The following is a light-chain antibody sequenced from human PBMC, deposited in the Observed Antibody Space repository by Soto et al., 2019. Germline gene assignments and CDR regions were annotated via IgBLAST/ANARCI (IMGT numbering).Light chain of an antibody. CDR1: ASDIGDDDD. Sequence: QSVLTQPASVSGSPGQSITISCTGTASDIGDDDDVSWYQQYPGKAPRLLIFAVSHRASGISARLSGSKSGNVASLTISGLQADDEGDYFCSSYTARNTYVFGSGTKLTVL. CDR2: AVS. V-gene: IGLV2-14*01. J-gene: IGLJ1*01. CDR3: SSYTARNTYV.